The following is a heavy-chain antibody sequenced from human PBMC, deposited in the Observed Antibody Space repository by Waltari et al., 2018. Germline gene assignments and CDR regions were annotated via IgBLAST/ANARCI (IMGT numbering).Heavy chain of an antibody. J-gene: IGHJ5*02. D-gene: IGHD6-13*01. Sequence: EVQLVESGGGLVQPGGSLRLSCAASGFTFSSYAMSWVRQAPGTGLEWVSAISGRGGSTYYADSVKGRFTISRDNSKNTLYLQMNSLRAEDTAVYYCAKDPLKQQLPPNWFDPWGQGTLVTVSS. CDR3: AKDPLKQQLPPNWFDP. V-gene: IGHV3-23*04. CDR2: ISGRGGST. CDR1: GFTFSSYA.